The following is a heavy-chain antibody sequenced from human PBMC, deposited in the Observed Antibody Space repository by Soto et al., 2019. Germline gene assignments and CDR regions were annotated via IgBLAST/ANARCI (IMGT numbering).Heavy chain of an antibody. CDR3: ARAYDSSGYYPRDFGY. D-gene: IGHD3-22*01. CDR1: GFTFSSYE. J-gene: IGHJ4*02. CDR2: ISSSGSTI. V-gene: IGHV3-48*03. Sequence: GGSLRPSCAASGFTFSSYEMNWVRQAPGKGLEWVSYISSSGSTIYYADSVKGRFTISRDNAKNSLYLQMNSLRAEDTAVYYCARAYDSSGYYPRDFGYWGQGTLVTVSS.